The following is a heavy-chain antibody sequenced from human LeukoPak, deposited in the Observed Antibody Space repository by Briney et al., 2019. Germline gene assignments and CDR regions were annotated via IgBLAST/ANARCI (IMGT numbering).Heavy chain of an antibody. CDR1: GGSISSTSW. CDR2: IYHSGST. J-gene: IGHJ4*02. D-gene: IGHD6-19*01. Sequence: SGTLSLTCAVSGGSISSTSWWSWVRQPPGQGLEWIGEIYHSGSTNYNPSLKSRVTISVDKSKNHFSLKLNYVTAADTAVYYCARGSLAVAGAFDYWGQGTLVTVSS. CDR3: ARGSLAVAGAFDY. V-gene: IGHV4-4*02.